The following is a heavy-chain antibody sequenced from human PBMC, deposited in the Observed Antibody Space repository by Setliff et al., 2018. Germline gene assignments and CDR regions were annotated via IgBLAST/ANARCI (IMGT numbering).Heavy chain of an antibody. CDR3: ARDNTMVGATDY. Sequence: TSETLSLTCTVSGGSISSGTYYWSWIRQPAGKGLEWIGRLHTSGSIDYSPSLKSRVTISVDTSKNQFSLRLRSVTAADTAVYFCARDNTMVGATDYWGLGTLVTVSS. V-gene: IGHV4-61*02. J-gene: IGHJ4*02. D-gene: IGHD1-26*01. CDR2: LHTSGSI. CDR1: GGSISSGTYY.